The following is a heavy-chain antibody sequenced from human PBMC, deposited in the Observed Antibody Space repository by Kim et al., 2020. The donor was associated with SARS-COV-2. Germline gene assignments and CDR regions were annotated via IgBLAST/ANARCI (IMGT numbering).Heavy chain of an antibody. CDR1: GDSPSSFY. J-gene: IGHJ4*02. CDR3: ARHLTSSGPFFYFDY. D-gene: IGHD3-10*01. Sequence: SETLSLTCSVSGDSPSSFYLSWIRQPPGQGLEWIASIFLTGATQYNPSLRSRLNISIDMSRGHFSLGLRSVTATDTAIYYCARHLTSSGPFFYFDYWGQG. V-gene: IGHV4-59*08. CDR2: IFLTGAT.